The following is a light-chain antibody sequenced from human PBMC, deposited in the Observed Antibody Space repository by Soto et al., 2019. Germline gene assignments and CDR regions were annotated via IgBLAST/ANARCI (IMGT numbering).Light chain of an antibody. V-gene: IGLV2-8*01. J-gene: IGLJ1*01. CDR1: RRDVGGYNY. CDR2: GVT. CDR3: SSYVGSDAFV. Sequence: QSALTQPPSASGSPGQSVRISCTGTRRDVGGYNYVAWYQQHPGKAPKLMIYGVTKRPSGVPDRFSGSKSGNTAFLTVSGLQPGDEADYYCSSYVGSDAFVLGNGTKVT.